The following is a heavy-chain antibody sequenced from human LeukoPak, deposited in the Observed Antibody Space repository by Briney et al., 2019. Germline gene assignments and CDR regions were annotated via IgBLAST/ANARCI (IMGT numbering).Heavy chain of an antibody. V-gene: IGHV2-70*01. CDR2: IDWDDDK. CDR3: ARTRYNWKGGAFDI. J-gene: IGHJ3*02. CDR1: GFSLSTSGMC. Sequence: SGPRLVNPTQTLTLTCTFSGFSLSTSGMCVSWIRRPPGKALEWLALIDWDDDKYYSTSLKTRLTISKDTSKNQVVLTMTNMDPVDTATYYCARTRYNWKGGAFDIWGQGTMVTVSS. D-gene: IGHD1-1*01.